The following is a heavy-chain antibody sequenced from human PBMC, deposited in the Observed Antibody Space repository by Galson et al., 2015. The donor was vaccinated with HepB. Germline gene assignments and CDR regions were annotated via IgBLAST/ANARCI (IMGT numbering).Heavy chain of an antibody. J-gene: IGHJ3*02. V-gene: IGHV1-18*01. CDR3: ARPAMITFGGVIALSAFDI. Sequence: SVKASCKASGYTFTSYGISWVRQAPGQGLEWMGWISAYNGNTNYAQKLQGRVTMTTDTSTSTAYMELRSLRSDDTAVYYCARPAMITFGGVIALSAFDIWGQGTMVTVSP. CDR1: GYTFTSYG. CDR2: ISAYNGNT. D-gene: IGHD3-16*02.